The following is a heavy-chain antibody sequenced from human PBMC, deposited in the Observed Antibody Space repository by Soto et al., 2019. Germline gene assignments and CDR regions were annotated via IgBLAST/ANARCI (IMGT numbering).Heavy chain of an antibody. CDR2: IYYSGST. Sequence: SETLSLTCTVSGGSISSGGYYWSWIRQHPGKGLEWIGYIYYSGSTYYNPSLKSRVTISVDTSKNQFSLKLSSVTAADTAVYYCARTTTTVNVDYWGQGTLVTVSS. V-gene: IGHV4-31*03. J-gene: IGHJ4*02. CDR3: ARTTTTVNVDY. CDR1: GGSISSGGYY. D-gene: IGHD4-17*01.